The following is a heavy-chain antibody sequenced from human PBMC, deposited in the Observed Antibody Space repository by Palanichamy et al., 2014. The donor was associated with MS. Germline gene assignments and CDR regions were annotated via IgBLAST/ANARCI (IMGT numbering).Heavy chain of an antibody. CDR2: VSYDGSNK. J-gene: IGHJ4*02. CDR3: ARHRSRVGFDY. CDR1: GFTFSSYA. D-gene: IGHD1-26*01. Sequence: QVQMVESGGGVVQPGRSLRLSCAASGFTFSSYAMHWVRQAPGKGLEWVAVVSYDGSNKYYAYSVKGHFTISRDNSKNTLYLQMNSLRAEDTAMYYCARHRSRVGFDYWGQGTLVTVSS. V-gene: IGHV3-30*04.